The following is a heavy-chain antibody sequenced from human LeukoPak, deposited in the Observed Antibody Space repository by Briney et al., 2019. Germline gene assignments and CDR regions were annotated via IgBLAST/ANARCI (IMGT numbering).Heavy chain of an antibody. J-gene: IGHJ4*02. Sequence: ASVKVSCKASGGTFSSYAISWVRQAPGQGLEWMGRIIPILGIANYAQKFQGRVTITADKSTSTAYMELSSLRSEDTAVYYCAREVTDGYSGGWTDYWGQGTLVTVSS. D-gene: IGHD6-19*01. CDR1: GGTFSSYA. V-gene: IGHV1-69*04. CDR3: AREVTDGYSGGWTDY. CDR2: IIPILGIA.